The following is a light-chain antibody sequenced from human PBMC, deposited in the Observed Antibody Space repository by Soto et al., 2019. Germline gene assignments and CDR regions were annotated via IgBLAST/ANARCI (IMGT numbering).Light chain of an antibody. CDR3: TSYTGSSTPYV. CDR1: SSDVGGYNY. J-gene: IGLJ1*01. CDR2: EVS. V-gene: IGLV2-14*01. Sequence: QSVLTQPASVSGSPGQSITISCTGTSSDVGGYNYASWYQQHPGKAPKLMIYEVSNRPSGVSNRFSGSKSGNTASLTISGLQAEDEADYYCTSYTGSSTPYVFGTGTKLTVL.